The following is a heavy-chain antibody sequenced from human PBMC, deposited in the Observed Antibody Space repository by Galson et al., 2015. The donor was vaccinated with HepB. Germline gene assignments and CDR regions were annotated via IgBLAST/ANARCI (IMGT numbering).Heavy chain of an antibody. D-gene: IGHD4-11*01. J-gene: IGHJ4*02. CDR1: GFIVNDNY. CDR2: IYGGGST. Sequence: SLRLSCAATGFIVNDNYMNWVRQAPGKGLEWVSVIYGGGSTNYADSVKGRFTISRDTAKNTLDLQMNSLRVEDTAVYYCAREGLQPHFDYWGQGTLVTVSS. CDR3: AREGLQPHFDY. V-gene: IGHV3-66*01.